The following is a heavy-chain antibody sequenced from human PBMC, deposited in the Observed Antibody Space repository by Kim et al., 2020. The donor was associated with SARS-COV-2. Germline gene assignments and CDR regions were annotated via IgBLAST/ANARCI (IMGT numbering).Heavy chain of an antibody. CDR2: ISREGGRT. J-gene: IGHJ4*02. CDR3: GGYY. V-gene: IGHV3-43*01. Sequence: ISREGGRTYNAASVKGRFTISRDNSKNSLYLQMNSLRTEDTALYYCGGYYWGQGTLVTVSS.